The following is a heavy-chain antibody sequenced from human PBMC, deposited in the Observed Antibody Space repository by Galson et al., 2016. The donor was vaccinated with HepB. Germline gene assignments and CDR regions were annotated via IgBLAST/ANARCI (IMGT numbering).Heavy chain of an antibody. V-gene: IGHV3-11*01. CDR1: GFRFSEYY. J-gene: IGHJ3*02. CDR2: INIASDTI. D-gene: IGHD5-24*01. Sequence: SLRLSCAASGFRFSEYYMNWIRQAPGKGLEWVSYINIASDTIYYGDSVKGRFTVSRDNAKNPLYLQMNNLRAEDTAVYYCARRMQMATLAFDIWGQGTTVTVSS. CDR3: ARRMQMATLAFDI.